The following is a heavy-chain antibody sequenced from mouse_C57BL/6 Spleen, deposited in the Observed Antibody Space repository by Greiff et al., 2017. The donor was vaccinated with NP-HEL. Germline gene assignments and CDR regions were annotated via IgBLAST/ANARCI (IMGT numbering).Heavy chain of an antibody. CDR1: GYTLTSYW. D-gene: IGHD2-1*01. V-gene: IGHV1S81*02. CDR2: INPSNGRT. J-gene: IGHJ2*01. CDR3: ARLLINFDY. Sequence: QVQLQQPGAELVNPGASVNLSCKASGYTLTSYWMHWVKQRPGQDLEWIGEINPSNGRTNYNEKFKSKATLTVDKSSSTAYMQLSSPTSEDSAVYYCARLLINFDYWGQGTTLVVSS.